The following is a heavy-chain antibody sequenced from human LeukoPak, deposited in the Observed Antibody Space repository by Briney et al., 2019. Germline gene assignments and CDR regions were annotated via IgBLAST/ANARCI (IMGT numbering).Heavy chain of an antibody. CDR1: GFTVSSNY. J-gene: IGHJ4*02. Sequence: GGSLRLSCAASGFTVSSNYMSWVRQAPGKGLEWVSVIYSGGSTYYADSVKGRFTISRDNSKNTLYLQMNSLRAEDTAVYYCARDPSTGRGRWSPLDKNNWGQGTLVTVSS. D-gene: IGHD2-15*01. CDR2: IYSGGST. CDR3: ARDPSTGRGRWSPLDKNN. V-gene: IGHV3-66*01.